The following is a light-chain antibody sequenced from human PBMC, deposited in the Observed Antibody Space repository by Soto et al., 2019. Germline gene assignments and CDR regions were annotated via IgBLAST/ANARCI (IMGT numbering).Light chain of an antibody. CDR2: GAS. Sequence: EIVMTQSPATLSVSPGERATPSCRASQSVSNNLAWYQQKPGLAPRLLIYGASTRATGIPARFSGSASRTEFTLTISSLQSEDFAVYFCQRYDNWPRTFGQGTKVDIK. CDR1: QSVSNN. CDR3: QRYDNWPRT. V-gene: IGKV3-15*01. J-gene: IGKJ1*01.